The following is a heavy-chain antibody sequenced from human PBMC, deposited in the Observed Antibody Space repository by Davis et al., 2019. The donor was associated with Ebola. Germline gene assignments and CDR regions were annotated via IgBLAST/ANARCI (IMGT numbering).Heavy chain of an antibody. CDR3: ARDAFSLSRYDTEDH. J-gene: IGHJ4*02. CDR2: INSDGSTT. CDR1: RFTFSDSW. D-gene: IGHD3-9*01. V-gene: IGHV3-74*01. Sequence: HTGGSLRLSCAASRFTFSDSWMHWVRQVPGKGLVWVARINSDGSTTHYADSVKGRFTISRDNARDSLYLQMDSLRVEDTAIYYCARDAFSLSRYDTEDHWGQGTLVTVSS.